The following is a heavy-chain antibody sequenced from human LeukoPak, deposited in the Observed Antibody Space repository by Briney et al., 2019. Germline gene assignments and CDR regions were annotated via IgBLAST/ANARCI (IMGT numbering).Heavy chain of an antibody. CDR1: GGSFSGYY. V-gene: IGHV4-34*01. CDR3: ARKYYDYVWGSYRYSPFDY. D-gene: IGHD3-16*02. CDR2: INHSGST. J-gene: IGHJ4*02. Sequence: PSETLSLTCAVYGGSFSGYYWSWIRQPPGKGLEWIGEINHSGSTNYNPSLKSRVTISVDTSKNQFSLKLSSVTAADTAVYYCARKYYDYVWGSYRYSPFDYWGQGTLVTVSS.